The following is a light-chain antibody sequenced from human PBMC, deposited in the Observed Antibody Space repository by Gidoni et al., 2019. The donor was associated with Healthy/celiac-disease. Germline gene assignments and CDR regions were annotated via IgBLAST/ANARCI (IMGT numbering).Light chain of an antibody. Sequence: EIVLTQSPGTLSLSPGERATLSCRARQSVSSSYLAWYQQKPGQAPRLLIYGASSRATGIPDRFSGSGSGTDFTLTISRLEPEDFAVYYCQQYGSLFXQXTKLEIK. J-gene: IGKJ2*01. CDR3: QQYGSL. CDR2: GAS. CDR1: QSVSSSY. V-gene: IGKV3-20*01.